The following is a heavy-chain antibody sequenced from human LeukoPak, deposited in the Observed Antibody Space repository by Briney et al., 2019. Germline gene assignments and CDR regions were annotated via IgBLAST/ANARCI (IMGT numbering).Heavy chain of an antibody. Sequence: LVASVKVSCKASGYTFTDYYMHWVRQAPGQGLEWMGWINPNSADTKYGQNFQGRVTMTRDTSISTAYMELSRLTSDDTAVYYCAGGDPRRGYWGQGTLVTVSS. D-gene: IGHD2-21*01. V-gene: IGHV1-2*03. CDR1: GYTFTDYY. CDR2: INPNSADT. J-gene: IGHJ4*02. CDR3: AGGDPRRGY.